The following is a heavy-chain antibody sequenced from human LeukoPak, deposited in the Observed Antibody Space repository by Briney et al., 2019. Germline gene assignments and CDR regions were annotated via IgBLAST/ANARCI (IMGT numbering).Heavy chain of an antibody. CDR3: AREHYDILTGYYHYWYFDL. CDR1: GYTFTGYY. J-gene: IGHJ2*01. Sequence: ASVKVSCKASGYTFTGYYMHWVRQAPGQGLEWMGWINPNSGGTNYAQKFQGRVTMTRDTSISTAYMELSRLRSDDTAVYYCAREHYDILTGYYHYWYFDLWGRGTLVTVSS. D-gene: IGHD3-9*01. V-gene: IGHV1-2*02. CDR2: INPNSGGT.